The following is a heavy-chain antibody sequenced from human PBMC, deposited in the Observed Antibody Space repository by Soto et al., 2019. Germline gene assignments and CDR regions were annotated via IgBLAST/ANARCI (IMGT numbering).Heavy chain of an antibody. CDR3: ARDQRAPTETTRWRAFDI. CDR2: IYYSGST. D-gene: IGHD4-17*01. V-gene: IGHV4-31*03. J-gene: IGHJ3*02. CDR1: GGSISSGGYY. Sequence: SETLSLTCTVSGGSISSGGYYWSWIRQHPGKGLEWIGYIYYSGSTYYNPSLKSRVTISVDTSKNQFSLKLSSVTAADTDVYYCARDQRAPTETTRWRAFDIWGQGTMVTVSS.